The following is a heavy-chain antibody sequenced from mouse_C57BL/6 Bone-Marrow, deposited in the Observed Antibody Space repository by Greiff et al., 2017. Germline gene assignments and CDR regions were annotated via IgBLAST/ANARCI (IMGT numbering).Heavy chain of an antibody. CDR1: GYTFTSYW. J-gene: IGHJ4*01. D-gene: IGHD2-4*01. Sequence: QVQLKQPGAELVRPGTSVKLSCKASGYTFTSYWMHWVKQRPGQGLEWIGVIDPSDSYTNYNQKFKGKATLTVDTSSSTAYMQLSSLTSEDSAVYYCATLYYDYGGDYAMDYWGQGTSVTVSS. CDR3: ATLYYDYGGDYAMDY. CDR2: IDPSDSYT. V-gene: IGHV1-59*01.